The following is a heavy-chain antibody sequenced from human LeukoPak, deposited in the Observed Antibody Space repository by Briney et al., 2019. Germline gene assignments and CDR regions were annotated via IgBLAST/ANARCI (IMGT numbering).Heavy chain of an antibody. CDR2: INHSGST. CDR3: AGWNAHYHFFDY. D-gene: IGHD4/OR15-4a*01. CDR1: NGSLSEYY. Sequence: PSETLSLTCAVYNGSLSEYYWSWIRQPPGKGLEWIGEINHSGSTTYNPSLQSRVTMSVDTSKNQFSLEVSSVTAADTAVYYCAGWNAHYHFFDYWVPGILLTVSS. V-gene: IGHV4-34*01. J-gene: IGHJ4*02.